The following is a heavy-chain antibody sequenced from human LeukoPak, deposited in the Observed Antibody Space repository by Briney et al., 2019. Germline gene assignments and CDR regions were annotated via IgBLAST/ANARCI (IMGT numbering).Heavy chain of an antibody. CDR1: GYTFTSYG. CDR2: ISAFNGNT. D-gene: IGHD1-7*01. J-gene: IGHJ4*02. V-gene: IGHV1-18*01. Sequence: ASVKVSCKASGYTFTSYGISWVRQAPGQGLEWMGWISAFNGNTNYAQKLQGRVTMTTNTSTSTAYMELRSLRSDDTAVYYCARETYNWNYDYWGQGTLVTVSS. CDR3: ARETYNWNYDY.